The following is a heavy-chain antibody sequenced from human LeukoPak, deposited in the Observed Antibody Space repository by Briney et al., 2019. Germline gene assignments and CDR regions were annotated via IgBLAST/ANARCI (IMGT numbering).Heavy chain of an antibody. CDR2: IYYSGST. Sequence: PSETLSLTCAVYGGSFSGYYWSWIRQPPGKGLEWIGSIYYSGSTYYNPSLKSRVTISVDTSKNQFSLKLSSVTAADTAVYYCAGAHCSSTSCYTGDAFDIWGQGTMVTVSS. CDR1: GGSFSGYY. D-gene: IGHD2-2*02. J-gene: IGHJ3*02. CDR3: AGAHCSSTSCYTGDAFDI. V-gene: IGHV4-34*01.